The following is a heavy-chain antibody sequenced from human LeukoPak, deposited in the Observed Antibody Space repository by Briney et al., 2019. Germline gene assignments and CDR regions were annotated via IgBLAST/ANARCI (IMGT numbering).Heavy chain of an antibody. J-gene: IGHJ6*02. CDR2: IIPIFGTA. V-gene: IGHV1-69*13. D-gene: IGHD1-20*01. CDR1: GGTFSSYA. Sequence: SVKVSCKASGGTFSSYAISWVRQAPGQGLEWMGGIIPIFGTANYAQKFQGRVTITADESTSTAYMELSSLRSEDTAVYYCARVRYNWNPNYYYGMDVWGQGTTVTVSS. CDR3: ARVRYNWNPNYYYGMDV.